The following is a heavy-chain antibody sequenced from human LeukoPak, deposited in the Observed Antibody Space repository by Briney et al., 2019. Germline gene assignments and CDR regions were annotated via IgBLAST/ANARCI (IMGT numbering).Heavy chain of an antibody. CDR2: ISGSGGST. Sequence: GGSLRLSCVVSGFTFSSYAMRWVRQAPAKGLEWVSWISGSGGSTYYADSVKGRFTISKDNSKNTLYLQMNSLRAEDTAVYYCAKGGLFCSDGSCYPEYFQHWGQGTLVTVS. CDR3: AKGGLFCSDGSCYPEYFQH. J-gene: IGHJ1*01. D-gene: IGHD2-15*01. V-gene: IGHV3-23*01. CDR1: GFTFSSYA.